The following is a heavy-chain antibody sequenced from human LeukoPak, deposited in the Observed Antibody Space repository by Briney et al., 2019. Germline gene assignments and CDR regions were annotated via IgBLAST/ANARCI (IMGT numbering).Heavy chain of an antibody. CDR2: ISSGGGKT. D-gene: IGHD3-10*02. V-gene: IGHV3-23*01. CDR3: AELGITMIGGV. Sequence: QPGGSLRLSCAASGFTFSNFAMNWVRQAPGKGLEWVSSISSGGGKTYYAHSVKGRFIVSRENSKNMLYLQLNSLRVEDTALYYCAELGITMIGGVWGKGTTVTISS. CDR1: GFTFSNFA. J-gene: IGHJ6*04.